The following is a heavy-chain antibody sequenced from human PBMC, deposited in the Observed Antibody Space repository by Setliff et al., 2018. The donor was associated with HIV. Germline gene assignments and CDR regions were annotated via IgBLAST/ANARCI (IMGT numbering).Heavy chain of an antibody. CDR2: IYKNGRN. Sequence: PSETLSLTCTVSGDSINSHYWTWIRQSHGKGLEWIGWIYKNGRNNYNPSLTSRLTISVETSKNQFSLKLSSVTAADTAVYYCAARKLSAAAFDYWGQGSLVTVSS. CDR3: AARKLSAAAFDY. D-gene: IGHD6-13*01. V-gene: IGHV4-4*09. J-gene: IGHJ4*02. CDR1: GDSINSHY.